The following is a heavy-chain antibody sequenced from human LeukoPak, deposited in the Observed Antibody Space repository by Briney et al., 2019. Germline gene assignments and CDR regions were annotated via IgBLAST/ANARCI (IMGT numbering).Heavy chain of an antibody. V-gene: IGHV3-7*01. J-gene: IGHJ4*02. CDR3: ARDEETSDYDLLDY. CDR1: GFTFSSYW. Sequence: GGSLRLSCAASGFTFSSYWMNWVRQAPGKGLEWVATINQDGGEKYYVDSVKGRFTISRDNAKDSLYLQMNSLRAEDTAVYYCARDEETSDYDLLDYWGQGTLVTVSS. D-gene: IGHD5-12*01. CDR2: INQDGGEK.